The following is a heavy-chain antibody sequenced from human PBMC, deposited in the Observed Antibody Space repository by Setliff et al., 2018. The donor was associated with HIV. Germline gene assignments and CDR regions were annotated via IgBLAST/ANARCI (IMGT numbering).Heavy chain of an antibody. V-gene: IGHV1-46*01. D-gene: IGHD4-17*01. CDR2: MNPNDGGT. J-gene: IGHJ4*02. CDR1: GHTFANSY. Sequence: ASVKVSCKASGHTFANSYLHWVRQGPGQGLEWMGIMNPNDGGTQYAQKFQGRVTMTRDTSTSTVYMELSSLRSEDTAVYYCARGDYGDYRVPYFFDYWGQGTLVTVSS. CDR3: ARGDYGDYRVPYFFDY.